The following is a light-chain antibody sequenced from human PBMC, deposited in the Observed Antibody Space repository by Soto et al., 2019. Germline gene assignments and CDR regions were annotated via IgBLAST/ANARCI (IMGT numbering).Light chain of an antibody. CDR1: QSVSSSY. Sequence: EIVLTQSPGTLSLSPGERATLSCRASQSVSSSYLTWDQQKPGQAPRLLIYGASSRATGIPDRFSGSGSGTDFTLTISRLEPEDFVVYYCQHYGTSRTFGRGTKVEIK. J-gene: IGKJ1*01. CDR2: GAS. V-gene: IGKV3-20*01. CDR3: QHYGTSRT.